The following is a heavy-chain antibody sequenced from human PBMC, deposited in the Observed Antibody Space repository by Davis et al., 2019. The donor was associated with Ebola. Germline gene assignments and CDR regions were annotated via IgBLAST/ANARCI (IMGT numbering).Heavy chain of an antibody. CDR3: ARRLYPGHYYYGMDV. CDR2: ISSSSSYT. D-gene: IGHD2-2*02. CDR1: GFTFSAYY. J-gene: IGHJ6*02. V-gene: IGHV3-11*06. Sequence: PGGSLRLSCAASGFTFSAYYMSWIRQAPGKGLEWVSYISSSSSYTNYADSVKGRFTISRDNAKKSLYLQMNSLRAEDTAVYYCARRLYPGHYYYGMDVWGQGTTVTVSS.